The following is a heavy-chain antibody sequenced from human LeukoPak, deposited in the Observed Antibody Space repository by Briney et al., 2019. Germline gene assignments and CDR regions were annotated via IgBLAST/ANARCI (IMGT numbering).Heavy chain of an antibody. V-gene: IGHV1-3*01. J-gene: IGHJ5*02. D-gene: IGHD6-13*01. Sequence: GASVKGSCKASGYTFNSHPMHWVRQAPGQRLEWIGWINADNGNTRYSQKLQGRVTITRDTSANTAYTELSGLRSEDRAVYYCARANSSSCLPCWFDPWGQGTLVTVSS. CDR1: GYTFNSHP. CDR2: INADNGNT. CDR3: ARANSSSCLPCWFDP.